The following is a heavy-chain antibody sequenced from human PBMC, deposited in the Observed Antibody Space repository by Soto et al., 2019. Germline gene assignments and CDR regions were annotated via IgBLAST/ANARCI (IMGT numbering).Heavy chain of an antibody. CDR1: GGSISSSSYY. V-gene: IGHV4-39*01. CDR2: IYYSVST. J-gene: IGHJ6*01. CDR3: ARPYRSSPRGHYYGMCV. D-gene: IGHD6-13*01. Sequence: PSETLSLTCPVSGGSISSSSYYWGWIRQPPGKGLEWIGSIYYSVSTYYNPSLKSRVTISVDTSKNQFSLKLNSVTAADTAVDYGARPYRSSPRGHYYGMCVWGQGTTVTV.